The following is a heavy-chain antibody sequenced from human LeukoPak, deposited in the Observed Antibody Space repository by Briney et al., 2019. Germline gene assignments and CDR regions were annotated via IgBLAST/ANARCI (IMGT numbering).Heavy chain of an antibody. D-gene: IGHD3-10*01. V-gene: IGHV4-59*08. CDR1: GGSISSYY. CDR3: ARQDYYGSGSYYN. CDR2: IYYSGST. Sequence: SETLSLTCTVSGGSISSYYWSWIRQPPGKGLEWIGYIYYSGSTNYNPSLKSRVTISVDTSKNQFSLKLSSVTAADTAVYYCARQDYYGSGSYYNWGREPWSPSPQ. J-gene: IGHJ4*02.